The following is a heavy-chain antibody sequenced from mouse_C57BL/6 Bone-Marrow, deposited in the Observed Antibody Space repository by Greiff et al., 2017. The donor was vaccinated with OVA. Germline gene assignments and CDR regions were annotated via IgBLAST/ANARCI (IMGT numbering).Heavy chain of an antibody. J-gene: IGHJ4*01. V-gene: IGHV5-12*01. Sequence: EVQLVESGGGLVQPGGSLKLSCAASGFTFSDYYMYWVRQTPEKRLEWVAYISNGGGSTYYPDTVKGRFTISRDNAKNTLYLQMSRLKSEDTAMYDCARSQCITTVVAPYCDGMDYWGQGTSVTVSS. CDR2: ISNGGGST. CDR3: ARSQCITTVVAPYCDGMDY. CDR1: GFTFSDYY. D-gene: IGHD1-1*01.